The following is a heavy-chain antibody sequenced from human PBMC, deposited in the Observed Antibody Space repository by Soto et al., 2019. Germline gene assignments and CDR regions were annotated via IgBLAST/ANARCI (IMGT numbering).Heavy chain of an antibody. CDR3: ARDSSYCSGGSCPFDC. CDR1: GGSISSGDYY. J-gene: IGHJ4*02. Sequence: QVQLQESGPGLVKPSQTLSLTCTVSGGSISSGDYYWSWIRQPPGKGLEWIGYIYYSGSTYYNPSVKNRVTISVDTSKNQFSLQLCAVTAADTAVYYCARDSSYCSGGSCPFDCWGQGTLVTVSS. D-gene: IGHD2-15*01. CDR2: IYYSGST. V-gene: IGHV4-30-4*01.